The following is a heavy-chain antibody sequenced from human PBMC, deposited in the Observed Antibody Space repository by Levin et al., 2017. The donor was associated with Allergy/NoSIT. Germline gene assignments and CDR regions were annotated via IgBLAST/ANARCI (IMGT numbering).Heavy chain of an antibody. CDR1: GGNFRASA. D-gene: IGHD1-1*01. Sequence: ASVKVSCKASGGNFRASAVSWVRQAPGQGLEWVGGIIPMFRMPKSAQIFQGRISITADESTSTAYLDLSSLSSADTAVYFCATSLQLTPRSPYGMDVWGQGTTVIVSS. CDR3: ATSLQLTPRSPYGMDV. V-gene: IGHV1-69*13. CDR2: IIPMFRMP. J-gene: IGHJ6*02.